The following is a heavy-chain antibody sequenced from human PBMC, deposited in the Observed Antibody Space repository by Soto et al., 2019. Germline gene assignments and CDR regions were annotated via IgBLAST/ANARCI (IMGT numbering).Heavy chain of an antibody. CDR3: VKDPRYSQDEAFDI. CDR1: GFSFSSYG. J-gene: IGHJ3*02. Sequence: PGGSLRLCCAASGFSFSSYGMHWVRQAPGKGLEWVATISRDSYNKYYGDSVKGRFTISRDNSKNTLYLQMQSLRLEDTAVYYCVKDPRYSQDEAFDIRAQRTTVTGSS. V-gene: IGHV3-30*18. CDR2: ISRDSYNK. D-gene: IGHD5-18*01.